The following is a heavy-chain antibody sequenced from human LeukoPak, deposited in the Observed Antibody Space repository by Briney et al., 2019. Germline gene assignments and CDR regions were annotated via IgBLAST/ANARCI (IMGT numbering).Heavy chain of an antibody. V-gene: IGHV4-59*01. Sequence: SETLSLTCTVSGGSISSYYWSWIRQPPGKGLEWIGYIYYSGSTYYNPSLKSRVTISVDTSKNQFSLKLSSVTAADTAVYYCARDRPYCTNGVCLYKGFDYWGQGTLVTVSS. J-gene: IGHJ4*02. CDR1: GGSISSYY. CDR2: IYYSGST. D-gene: IGHD2-8*01. CDR3: ARDRPYCTNGVCLYKGFDY.